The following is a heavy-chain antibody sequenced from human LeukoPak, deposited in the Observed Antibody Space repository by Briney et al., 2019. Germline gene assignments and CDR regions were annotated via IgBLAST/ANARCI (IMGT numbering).Heavy chain of an antibody. CDR1: GFTFSTSG. J-gene: IGHJ4*02. V-gene: IGHV3-48*02. CDR3: ARVTGVGSTLSHNHFDY. Sequence: QPGGSLRLSCAASGFTFSTSGMNWVRQAPGKGLEWVSYISSSSSNIYYSDSVRGRFTISRDNAKNSLFLQMNSLRDEDTAVYYCARVTGVGSTLSHNHFDYWGQGTRVTVSS. D-gene: IGHD6-13*01. CDR2: ISSSSSNI.